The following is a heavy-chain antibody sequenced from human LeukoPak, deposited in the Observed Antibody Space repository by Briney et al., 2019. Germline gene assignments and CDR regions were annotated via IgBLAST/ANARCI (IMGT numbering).Heavy chain of an antibody. D-gene: IGHD3-22*01. V-gene: IGHV1-46*01. Sequence: ASVKVSCKASGYTFTSYYMHWVRQAPGQGLEWMGIINPRGGRTSCAQKFQGRVNKTRDTSTSTVYMELSSLRSEDTAVYYCAKDYYDSSGYSEYYQHWGQGTLVTVTS. CDR1: GYTFTSYY. J-gene: IGHJ1*01. CDR2: INPRGGRT. CDR3: AKDYYDSSGYSEYYQH.